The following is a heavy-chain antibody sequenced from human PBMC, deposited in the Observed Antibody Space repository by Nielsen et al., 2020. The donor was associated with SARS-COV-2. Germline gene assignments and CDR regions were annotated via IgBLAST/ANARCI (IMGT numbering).Heavy chain of an antibody. CDR3: AKAFRSSDWVRAAADF. V-gene: IGHV3-33*06. Sequence: GESLKISCAASGFSFGDYYLSWIRQAPGKGLEWVAVIWFNGNNIFYGDSVKGRFSISRDNSKNTLYLEMNSLRAEDTAVYYCAKAFRSSDWVRAAADFWGQGTLVTVSS. CDR2: IWFNGNNI. D-gene: IGHD6-25*01. J-gene: IGHJ4*02. CDR1: GFSFGDYY.